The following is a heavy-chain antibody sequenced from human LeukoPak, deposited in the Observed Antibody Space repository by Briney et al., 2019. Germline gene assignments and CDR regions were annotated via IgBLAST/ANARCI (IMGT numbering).Heavy chain of an antibody. Sequence: HPGGSLRLSCAASGFTFSSYSMNWVRQAPGKGLEWVSYISGSGDTTYYADSVQGRFTISRDNAKNSLYLQMNSLRAEDTAVYFCARQFYVSGSKVWLYWGQGTLVTVSS. CDR1: GFTFSSYS. CDR3: ARQFYVSGSKVWLY. J-gene: IGHJ4*02. CDR2: ISGSGDTT. V-gene: IGHV3-48*01. D-gene: IGHD3-10*01.